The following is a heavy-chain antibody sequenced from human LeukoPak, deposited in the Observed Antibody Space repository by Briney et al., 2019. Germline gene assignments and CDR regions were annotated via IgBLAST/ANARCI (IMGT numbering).Heavy chain of an antibody. CDR1: GFTFSNAW. Sequence: NPGGSLRLSCAASGFTFSNAWMSWVRQAPGKGLEWVGRIKSKTDGGTTDYAAPVKGRFTISRDDSKNTLYLQMNSLKTEDTAVYYCTTDTADDFWSGYSQYYFDYWGQGTLVTVSS. J-gene: IGHJ4*02. CDR2: IKSKTDGGTT. V-gene: IGHV3-15*01. CDR3: TTDTADDFWSGYSQYYFDY. D-gene: IGHD3-3*01.